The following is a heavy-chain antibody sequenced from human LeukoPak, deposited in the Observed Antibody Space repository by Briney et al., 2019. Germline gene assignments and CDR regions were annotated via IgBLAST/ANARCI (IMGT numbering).Heavy chain of an antibody. V-gene: IGHV4-4*07. Sequence: PSETLSLTCTVSGGSISSYYWSWIRQPAGKGLEWIGRIYTSGSTNYNPSLKSRVTMSVDTSKNQFSLKLSSVTAADTAVYYCAMQAQLITGTPFDYWGQGTLVTVSS. CDR3: AMQAQLITGTPFDY. J-gene: IGHJ4*02. CDR2: IYTSGST. CDR1: GGSISSYY. D-gene: IGHD1-20*01.